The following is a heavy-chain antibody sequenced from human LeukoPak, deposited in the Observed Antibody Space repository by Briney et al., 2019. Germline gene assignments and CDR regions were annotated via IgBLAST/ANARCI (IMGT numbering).Heavy chain of an antibody. Sequence: GGSLRLSCAASGFTFSSYGMHWVRQAPGKGLEWVAVISYDGSNKYYADSVKGRFTISRDNSKNTLYLQMNSLRAEDTAVYYCAKAGMYYYDSSGYPGGYWGQGTLVIVSS. CDR2: ISYDGSNK. CDR3: AKAGMYYYDSSGYPGGY. CDR1: GFTFSSYG. V-gene: IGHV3-30*18. D-gene: IGHD3-22*01. J-gene: IGHJ4*02.